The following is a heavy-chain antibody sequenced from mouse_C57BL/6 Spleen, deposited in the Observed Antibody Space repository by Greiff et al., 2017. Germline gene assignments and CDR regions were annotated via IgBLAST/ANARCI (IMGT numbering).Heavy chain of an antibody. D-gene: IGHD1-1*01. J-gene: IGHJ2*01. Sequence: EVKVVESGGGLVKPAGSLTLTCAASGFTFSSYAMSWVRQPPAKRLEWVATIRGGGSYTYYPDIVKGRFTISRDKAKNNLFLQKSHLKSEDTAMYYCGRNDGSRPFDYWGQGTTLTVSS. CDR1: GFTFSSYA. V-gene: IGHV5-4*03. CDR3: GRNDGSRPFDY. CDR2: IRGGGSYT.